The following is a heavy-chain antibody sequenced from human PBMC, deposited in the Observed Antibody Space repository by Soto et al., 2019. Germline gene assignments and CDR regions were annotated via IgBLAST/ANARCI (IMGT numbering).Heavy chain of an antibody. V-gene: IGHV4-59*01. CDR1: GDSMSDYY. Sequence: QVQRQESGPGLVRPSETLSLMCTVSGDSMSDYYWSWIRQSPGKGLEWIGYIYHTGHIINYNPSLKSRVTISIDTSKNQFSQSVTSVTANDTAVYYCATVRRYYYLDVWGKGTTVTVSS. CDR2: IYHTGHII. CDR3: ATVRRYYYLDV. J-gene: IGHJ6*03.